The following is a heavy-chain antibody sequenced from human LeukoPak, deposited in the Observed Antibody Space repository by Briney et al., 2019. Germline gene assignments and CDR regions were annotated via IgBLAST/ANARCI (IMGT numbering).Heavy chain of an antibody. CDR3: AKVGNYYGSGSYSDY. D-gene: IGHD3-10*01. CDR2: ISGSGGST. J-gene: IGHJ4*02. V-gene: IGHV3-23*01. Sequence: PGGSLRLSCAASGFTFSSYAKSWVRQAPGKGLEWVSTISGSGGSTYYADSVKGLFTISRDNSKNTLYLQMKSLRGDDTAVYYCAKVGNYYGSGSYSDYWGQGTLVTVSS. CDR1: GFTFSSYA.